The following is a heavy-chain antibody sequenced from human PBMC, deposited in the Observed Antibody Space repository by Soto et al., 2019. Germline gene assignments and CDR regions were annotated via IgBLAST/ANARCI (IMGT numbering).Heavy chain of an antibody. CDR3: ARAQVRGHSYSNWLDP. D-gene: IGHD5-18*01. Sequence: LRLSCAASGFTFSTYGMHWVRQAPGKGLEWVAVIWFDGSNEFYADSVRGRFTISRDNSKNTLYLQMNSLRAEDTAVYYCARAQVRGHSYSNWLDPWGQGTMVTVYS. V-gene: IGHV3-33*01. J-gene: IGHJ5*02. CDR2: IWFDGSNE. CDR1: GFTFSTYG.